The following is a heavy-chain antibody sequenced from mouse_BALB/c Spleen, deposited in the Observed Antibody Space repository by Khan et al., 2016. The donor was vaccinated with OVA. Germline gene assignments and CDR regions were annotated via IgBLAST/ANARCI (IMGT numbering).Heavy chain of an antibody. D-gene: IGHD2-2*01. CDR3: ARWGLALYAMDY. Sequence: QVQLQQSGAELVRPGVSVTISCQGSGYTFTDYAIHWVKQSHAKSLEWIGVISTYYGDATYNQKFKGKATMTVDKSSSTAYMEFARLTSEDSAIYYCARWGLALYAMDYWGRGTSVTVSS. V-gene: IGHV1S137*01. CDR2: ISTYYGDA. CDR1: GYTFTDYA. J-gene: IGHJ4*01.